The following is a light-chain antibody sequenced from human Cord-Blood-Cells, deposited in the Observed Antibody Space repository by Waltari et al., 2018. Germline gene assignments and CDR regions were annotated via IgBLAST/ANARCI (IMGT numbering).Light chain of an antibody. J-gene: IGKJ4*01. Sequence: EIVMSPSPLSLPVTPGEPASISCRSSQSLLHSNGYNYLDWDLQKPPQSPQLLFYVGSNRASGVPDRFSGSGSGTDFTQKSSRVEAEDVGVYYCMHALQTPLTFGGGTKVEMK. V-gene: IGKV2-28*01. CDR3: MHALQTPLT. CDR2: VGS. CDR1: QSLLHSNGYNY.